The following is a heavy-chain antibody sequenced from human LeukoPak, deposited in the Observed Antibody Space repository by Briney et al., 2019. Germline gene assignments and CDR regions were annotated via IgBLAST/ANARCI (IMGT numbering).Heavy chain of an antibody. D-gene: IGHD1-26*01. CDR3: ALGLELRGDAFDI. CDR1: GGTFSSYA. Sequence: ASVKVSCKASGGTFSSYAISWVRQAPGQGLEWMGGIIPIFGTANYAQKFQGKVTITADESTSTAYMELSSLRSEDTAVYYCALGLELRGDAFDIWGQGTMVTVSS. V-gene: IGHV1-69*13. CDR2: IIPIFGTA. J-gene: IGHJ3*02.